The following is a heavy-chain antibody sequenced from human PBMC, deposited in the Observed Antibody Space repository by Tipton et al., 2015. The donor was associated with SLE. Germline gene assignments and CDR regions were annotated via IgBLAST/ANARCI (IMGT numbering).Heavy chain of an antibody. Sequence: TLSLTCAVYGGSFSGYYWSWIRQPPGKGPEWIGEINHSGSTNYNPSLKSRVTISVDTSKNQVSLRLTSVTAADTAVYYCATEGGNWFDPWGQGILVTVSS. CDR2: INHSGST. D-gene: IGHD2-15*01. V-gene: IGHV4-34*01. CDR3: ATEGGNWFDP. CDR1: GGSFSGYY. J-gene: IGHJ5*02.